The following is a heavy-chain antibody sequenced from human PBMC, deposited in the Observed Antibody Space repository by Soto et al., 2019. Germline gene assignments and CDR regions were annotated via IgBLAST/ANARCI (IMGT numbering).Heavy chain of an antibody. CDR3: ARGVHYDSSGFYYFY. D-gene: IGHD3-22*01. CDR2: IIPIFGTA. V-gene: IGHV1-69*13. Sequence: SVKVSCKASGGTFSSYAIDWVRQAPGQGLEWMGGIIPIFGTAKYAQKLQGRITITADESTSTAYMELKSLRSEDTAVYYCARGVHYDSSGFYYFYWDQGTLFTVSS. CDR1: GGTFSSYA. J-gene: IGHJ4*02.